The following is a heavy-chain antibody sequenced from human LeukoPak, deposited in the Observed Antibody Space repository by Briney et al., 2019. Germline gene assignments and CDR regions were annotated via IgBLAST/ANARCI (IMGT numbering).Heavy chain of an antibody. D-gene: IGHD6-19*01. J-gene: IGHJ4*02. CDR1: GYTFTDYW. CDR2: IYPGDSDT. CDR3: ARHVAYSSGWSFDC. V-gene: IGHV5-51*01. Sequence: GESLKISCKGSGYTFTDYWIGWVRQMPGKGLEWMGIIYPGDSDTTCSPSFQGQVSISADKSINTAYLQWSSLKASDTAIYYCARHVAYSSGWSFDCWGQGTLVTVSS.